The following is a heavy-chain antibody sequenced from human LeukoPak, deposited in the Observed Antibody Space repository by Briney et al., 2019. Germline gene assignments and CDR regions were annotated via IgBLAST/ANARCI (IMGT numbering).Heavy chain of an antibody. D-gene: IGHD4-17*01. J-gene: IGHJ4*02. CDR2: INPNSGGT. Sequence: GASVTVSFKASGYTFTDYYMHWLRQAPGQGLEWMGWINPNSGGTNYAQKFQGRVTMTRDTSISTAYMELSRLRSEDTAVYYCARGYGGQTTPHPFDYWGQGTLVTVSS. CDR3: ARGYGGQTTPHPFDY. CDR1: GYTFTDYY. V-gene: IGHV1-2*02.